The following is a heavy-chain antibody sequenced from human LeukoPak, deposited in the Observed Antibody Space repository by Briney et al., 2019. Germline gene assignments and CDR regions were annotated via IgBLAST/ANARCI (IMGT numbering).Heavy chain of an antibody. CDR3: ARAVAAARGVNYFDY. Sequence: GGSLRLSCAASGFTFSSCGMHWVRQAPGKGLEWVAFIRYDGSNKYYADSVKGRFTISRDNSKNTLYLQMNSLRAEDTAVYYCARAVAAARGVNYFDYWGQGTLVTVSS. J-gene: IGHJ4*02. CDR2: IRYDGSNK. V-gene: IGHV3-30*02. CDR1: GFTFSSCG. D-gene: IGHD3-10*01.